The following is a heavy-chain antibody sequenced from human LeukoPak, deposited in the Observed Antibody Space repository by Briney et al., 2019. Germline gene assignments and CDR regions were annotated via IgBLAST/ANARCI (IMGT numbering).Heavy chain of an antibody. Sequence: GGSPRLSCTPSGFKFFSYAMGWVRQAPGKGLEWVSAIGGAGINTYYADSVKGRFTISRDNSKDTQYLQMNSLRAEDTAVYYCAKDRSWSLHYGLDVWGQGTTVTVSS. J-gene: IGHJ6*02. CDR2: IGGAGINT. D-gene: IGHD6-13*01. CDR1: GFKFFSYA. V-gene: IGHV3-23*01. CDR3: AKDRSWSLHYGLDV.